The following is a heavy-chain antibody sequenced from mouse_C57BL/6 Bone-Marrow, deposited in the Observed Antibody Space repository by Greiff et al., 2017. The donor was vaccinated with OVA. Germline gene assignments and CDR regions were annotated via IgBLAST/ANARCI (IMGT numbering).Heavy chain of an antibody. V-gene: IGHV1-15*01. CDR3: TRSGSNDAMDY. D-gene: IGHD2-5*01. CDR2: IDPETGGT. J-gene: IGHJ4*01. Sequence: VVRPGASVTLSCKASGYTFTDYEMHWVKQTPVHGLEWIGAIDPETGGTAYNQKFKGKAILTADKSSSTAYMELRSLTSEDSAVYYCTRSGSNDAMDYWGQGTSVTVSS. CDR1: GYTFTDYE.